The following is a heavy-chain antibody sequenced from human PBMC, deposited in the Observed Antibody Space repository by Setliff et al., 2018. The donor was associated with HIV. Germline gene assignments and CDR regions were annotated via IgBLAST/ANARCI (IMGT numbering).Heavy chain of an antibody. CDR1: GGTFSSYA. J-gene: IGHJ6*03. CDR2: IIPILGIA. V-gene: IGHV1-69*10. CDR3: ARDGGYSSSWGDYYHYYMDV. Sequence: GASVKVSCKASGGTFSSYAISWVRQAPGQGLEWMGGIIPILGIANYAQKFQGRVTITTDESTSTAYMELSSLRSEDTAVYYCARDGGYSSSWGDYYHYYMDVWGKGTTVTVSS. D-gene: IGHD6-13*01.